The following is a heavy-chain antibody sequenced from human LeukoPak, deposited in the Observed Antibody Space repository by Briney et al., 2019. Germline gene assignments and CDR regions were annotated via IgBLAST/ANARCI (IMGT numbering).Heavy chain of an antibody. D-gene: IGHD3-22*01. V-gene: IGHV3-15*01. CDR3: TTDVDYYDSSGS. CDR1: GFTFSNAW. J-gene: IGHJ4*02. CDR2: IKSKTDGGTT. Sequence: GGSLRLSCAASGFTFSNAWMSWVRQAPGKGLEWVGRIKSKTDGGTTDYAAPVKGRFTISRDDSKNTLYQQMNSPKTEDTAVYYCTTDVDYYDSSGSGGQGTLVTVSS.